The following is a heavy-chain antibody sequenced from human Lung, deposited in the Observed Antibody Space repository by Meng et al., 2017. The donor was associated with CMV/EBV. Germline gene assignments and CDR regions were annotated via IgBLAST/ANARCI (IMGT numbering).Heavy chain of an antibody. D-gene: IGHD3-10*01. CDR3: ARLFHTSLGTNYYYGMDV. J-gene: IGHJ6*02. V-gene: IGHV1-2*02. CDR1: GDTFTGYN. Sequence: ASVXVSXKASGDTFTGYNMHWVLQAPGQGLEWMGWINPDSGDTRYAEKFQGRVTLTRDTSITTAYMELSRLKSDDTAVFFCARLFHTSLGTNYYYGMDVLGQGXTVTVSS. CDR2: INPDSGDT.